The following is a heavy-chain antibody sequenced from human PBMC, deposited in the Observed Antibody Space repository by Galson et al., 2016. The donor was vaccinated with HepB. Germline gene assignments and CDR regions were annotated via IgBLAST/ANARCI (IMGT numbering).Heavy chain of an antibody. CDR3: ARELVRSAVDL. CDR1: GFTFSRSG. V-gene: IGHV3-48*02. Sequence: SLRLSCAGSGFTFSRSGLNWVRQAPGKGLQWVSYISSSVSTIYYADSVKGRFTISRDNAKNSVYLVMHRLRDDDTAVYYCARELVRSAVDLWGQGTMVTVSS. J-gene: IGHJ3*01. CDR2: ISSSVSTI. D-gene: IGHD6-6*01.